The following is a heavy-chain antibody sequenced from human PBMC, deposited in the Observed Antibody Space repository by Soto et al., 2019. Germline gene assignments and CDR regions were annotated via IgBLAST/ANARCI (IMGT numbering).Heavy chain of an antibody. CDR2: IKSKADGGTT. CDR1: EFTFANAW. CDR3: TSLYYGN. J-gene: IGHJ4*02. V-gene: IGHV3-15*01. Sequence: GGSLRLSCAASEFTFANAWISWVRQAPGKGLEWVGRIKSKADGGTTDYAAPVKGRFTISRDESQNKLYLQMNSLKTEDTAVYYCTSLYYGNWGQGTLVTVYS. D-gene: IGHD4-17*01.